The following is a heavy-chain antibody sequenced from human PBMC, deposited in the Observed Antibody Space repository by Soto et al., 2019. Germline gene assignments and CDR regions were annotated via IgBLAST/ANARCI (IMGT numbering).Heavy chain of an antibody. CDR2: INHSGST. Sequence: SQTLSLTCAVYGGSFSGYYWSWIRQPPGKGLEWIGEINHSGSTNYNPSLKSRVTISVDTSKNQFSLKLSSVTAADTAVYYCARSESGLLWFGEPAAYTWFDPWGQGTLVTVSS. V-gene: IGHV4-34*01. J-gene: IGHJ5*02. CDR1: GGSFSGYY. CDR3: ARSESGLLWFGEPAAYTWFDP. D-gene: IGHD3-10*01.